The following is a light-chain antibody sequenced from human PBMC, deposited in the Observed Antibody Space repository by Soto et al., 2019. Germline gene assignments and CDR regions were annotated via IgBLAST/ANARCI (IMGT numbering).Light chain of an antibody. V-gene: IGLV2-11*01. CDR1: SSDVGGYNY. CDR2: DVS. CDR3: CSYAGSYTLYV. J-gene: IGLJ1*01. Sequence: QSVLTQPRSVSGSPGQSVTISCTGTSSDVGGYNYVSWYQQHPGKAPKLMIYDVSQRPSGVPDRLSGSKSGNTASLTISGVHAEAEADYYCCSYAGSYTLYVFGTGTKVTVL.